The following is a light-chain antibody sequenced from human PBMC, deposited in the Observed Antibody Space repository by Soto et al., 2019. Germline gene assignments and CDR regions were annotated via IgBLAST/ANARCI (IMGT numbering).Light chain of an antibody. Sequence: QSVLTQPASVSGSPGQSITISCTGTSSDIGASNYVSWYQQHPGQSPKLMISDVNNRPSGISDRFSGSKSGNTASLTISGLQDEDEADYYCYSWNRNSDTHYVVGTGTKVTVL. CDR2: DVN. CDR1: SSDIGASNY. J-gene: IGLJ1*01. CDR3: YSWNRNSDTHYV. V-gene: IGLV2-14*03.